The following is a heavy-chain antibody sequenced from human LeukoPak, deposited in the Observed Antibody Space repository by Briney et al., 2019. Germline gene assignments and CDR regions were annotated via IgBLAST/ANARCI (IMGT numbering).Heavy chain of an antibody. Sequence: GGSLRLSCAASGFTVSSNYMSWVRQAPGKGLEWVSAISGSGGSTYYADSVKGRFTISRDNSKNTLYLQMNSLRAEDTAVYYCAKGSIAAAAPPHFDYWGQGTLVTVSS. CDR1: GFTVSSNY. J-gene: IGHJ4*02. CDR2: ISGSGGST. D-gene: IGHD6-13*01. CDR3: AKGSIAAAAPPHFDY. V-gene: IGHV3-23*01.